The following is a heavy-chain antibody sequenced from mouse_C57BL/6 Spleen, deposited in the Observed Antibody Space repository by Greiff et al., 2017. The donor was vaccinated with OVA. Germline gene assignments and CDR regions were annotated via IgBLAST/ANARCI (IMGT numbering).Heavy chain of an antibody. CDR1: GFNIKDDY. Sequence: EVQLQQSGAELVRPGASVKLSCTASGFNIKDDYMHWVKQRPEQGLEWIGWIDPENGDTEYASKFQGKATITADTSSNTAYLQLSSLTSEDTAVYYCTLYGSREAWFAYWGQGTLVTVSA. CDR3: TLYGSREAWFAY. D-gene: IGHD1-1*01. J-gene: IGHJ3*01. CDR2: IDPENGDT. V-gene: IGHV14-4*01.